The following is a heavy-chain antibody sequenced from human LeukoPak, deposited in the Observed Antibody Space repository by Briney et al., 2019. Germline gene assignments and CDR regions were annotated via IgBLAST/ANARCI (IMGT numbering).Heavy chain of an antibody. CDR2: ISYSENT. V-gene: IGHV4-34*01. D-gene: IGHD6-19*01. Sequence: PSETPSLTCAVYGGSFSGYYWSWIRQPPGKGLEWIGSISYSENTDYNPSLQSRVTISVDTSKNQFSLNLRSVTAADTALYYCARHLPQSSGSKRGFDYWGQGTLATVSS. CDR3: ARHLPQSSGSKRGFDY. J-gene: IGHJ4*02. CDR1: GGSFSGYY.